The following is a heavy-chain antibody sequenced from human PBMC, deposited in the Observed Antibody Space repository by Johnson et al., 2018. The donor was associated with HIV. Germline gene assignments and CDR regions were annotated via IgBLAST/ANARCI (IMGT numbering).Heavy chain of an antibody. CDR2: INSDGSST. J-gene: IGHJ3*01. CDR3: ASDGWELLGVAAFEV. CDR1: GFTFSTNW. D-gene: IGHD1-26*01. V-gene: IGHV3-74*02. Sequence: MLLVESGGDLVQPGGSLRLSCVGSGFTFSTNWMHWVRQAPGKGLVWVSRINSDGSSTSYADSVKGRFTISRDNAKNTLYLQMNSLRPEDPAVYYCASDGWELLGVAAFEVWGQGTLVTVSA.